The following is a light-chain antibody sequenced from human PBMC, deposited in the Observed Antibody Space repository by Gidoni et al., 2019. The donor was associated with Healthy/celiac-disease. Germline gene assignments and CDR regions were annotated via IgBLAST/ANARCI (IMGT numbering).Light chain of an antibody. CDR2: GAS. CDR1: QSVSSIY. V-gene: IGKV3-20*01. Sequence: EIVLTQSPGTLSLSPGERATLSCRASQSVSSIYLAWYQQKPGQAPRLLIYGASSRATGIPDRFSGSGSGTDFTLTISRLEPEDFAVDYCQQYGSSLTFGQGTRLEIK. CDR3: QQYGSSLT. J-gene: IGKJ5*01.